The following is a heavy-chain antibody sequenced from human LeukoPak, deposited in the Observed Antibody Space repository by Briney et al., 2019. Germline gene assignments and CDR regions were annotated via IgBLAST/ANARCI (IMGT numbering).Heavy chain of an antibody. V-gene: IGHV3-21*01. CDR1: GFTFSSYS. D-gene: IGHD4-17*01. CDR3: ARGPPYDYGDYYDAFDI. CDR2: ISSSSSYI. J-gene: IGHJ3*02. Sequence: GGSLRLSCAASGFTFSSYSMNWVRQAPGKGLEWVSSISSSSSYIYYADSVKGRFTISRDNAKNSLYLQMNSLRAEDTAVYYCARGPPYDYGDYYDAFDIWGQGTMVTVSS.